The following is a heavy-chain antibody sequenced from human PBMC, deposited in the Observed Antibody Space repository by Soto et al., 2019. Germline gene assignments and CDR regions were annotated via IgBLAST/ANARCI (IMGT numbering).Heavy chain of an antibody. CDR2: IYYSGST. J-gene: IGHJ3*02. Sequence: QVQLQESGPGLVKPSETLSLTCTVSGGSISSYYWSWIRQPPGKGLEWIGYIYYSGSTNYNPSHKCRVTISVDTSKNQFSLKLSSVTAADTAVYYCARRYGGAFDIWGQGTMVTVSS. CDR3: ARRYGGAFDI. V-gene: IGHV4-59*08. CDR1: GGSISSYY. D-gene: IGHD1-20*01.